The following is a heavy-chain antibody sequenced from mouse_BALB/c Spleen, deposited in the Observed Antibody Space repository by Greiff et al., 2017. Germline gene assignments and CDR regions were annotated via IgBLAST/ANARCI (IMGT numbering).Heavy chain of an antibody. Sequence: QVQLQQPGAELVRPGASVKLSCKASGYTFTSYWINWVKQRPGQGLGGIGNIYPPDSYTNYNQKFKDKATLTVDKSSSTAYMQLSSPTSEDSAVYYCTRGDYGYDGTLAYWGQGTLVTVSA. CDR3: TRGDYGYDGTLAY. D-gene: IGHD2-2*01. CDR1: GYTFTSYW. V-gene: IGHV1-69*02. J-gene: IGHJ3*01. CDR2: IYPPDSYT.